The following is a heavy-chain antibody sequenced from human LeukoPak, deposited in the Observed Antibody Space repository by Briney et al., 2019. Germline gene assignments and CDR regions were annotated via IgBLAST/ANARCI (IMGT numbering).Heavy chain of an antibody. Sequence: ASVKLSCKASGSTFTGYYMHWVRQAPGQGLEWMGWINPNSGGTNYAQKFQGRVTMTRDTSISTAYMELSRLRSDDTAVYYCAPSGSTYYCFDYWGQGTLVTVSS. J-gene: IGHJ4*02. D-gene: IGHD5-24*01. CDR2: INPNSGGT. CDR1: GSTFTGYY. CDR3: APSGSTYYCFDY. V-gene: IGHV1-2*02.